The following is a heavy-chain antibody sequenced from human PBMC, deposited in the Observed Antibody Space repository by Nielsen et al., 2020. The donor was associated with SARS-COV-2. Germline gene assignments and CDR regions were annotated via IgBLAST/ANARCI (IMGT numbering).Heavy chain of an antibody. V-gene: IGHV3-30*04. Sequence: GESLKISCAASAFIFNNYAMHWVRQAPGKGLEWVAVISYDGNNEYYADSVKGRFTISRDNSKNALYLQMNSLRAEDTAVYYCAKENRDFDHWGQGTLVTVSS. J-gene: IGHJ4*02. D-gene: IGHD1-14*01. CDR1: AFIFNNYA. CDR2: ISYDGNNE. CDR3: AKENRDFDH.